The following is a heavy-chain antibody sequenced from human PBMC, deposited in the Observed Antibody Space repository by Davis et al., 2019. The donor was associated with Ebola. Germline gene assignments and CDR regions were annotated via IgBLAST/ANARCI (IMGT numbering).Heavy chain of an antibody. CDR2: ISGSGGST. CDR1: VITFSSYA. Sequence: GGSLRLSCTDSVITFSSYAMTWVRQAPGKGLEWVSAISGSGGSTYYADSVKGRFTISRDNSKKTLYLQMNSLRAEDTAVYYCAKVGSGWYLDYWGQGTLVTVAS. D-gene: IGHD6-19*01. V-gene: IGHV3-23*01. J-gene: IGHJ4*02. CDR3: AKVGSGWYLDY.